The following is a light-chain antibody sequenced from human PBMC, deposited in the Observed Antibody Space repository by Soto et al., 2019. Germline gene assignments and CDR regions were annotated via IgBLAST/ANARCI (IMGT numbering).Light chain of an antibody. V-gene: IGKV3-20*01. CDR2: GAS. CDR1: QSVSNNY. Sequence: EIVLTQSPGTLSLSPGERATLSCRASQSVSNNYLAWYQQKPGQAPRLLIYGASSRATGIPDRFSGSWSGTDFTLTISRLEPEDFAVYYCQQYGSSPLTFGGGNKVEIK. J-gene: IGKJ4*01. CDR3: QQYGSSPLT.